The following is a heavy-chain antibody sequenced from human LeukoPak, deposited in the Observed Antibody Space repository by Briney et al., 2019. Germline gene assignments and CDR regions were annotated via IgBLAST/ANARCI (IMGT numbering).Heavy chain of an antibody. CDR1: GGSISSSTYF. CDR2: IYYSGST. V-gene: IGHV4-39*01. CDR3: ARRGLYDPLDY. Sequence: SETLSLTCTVSGGSISSSTYFWGWIRQPPGKGLEWIGSIYYSGSTDYNPSLKSRVTIYVDTSKNQFSLKLTSVTAADTAVYYCARRGLYDPLDYWGQGTLVTVSS. J-gene: IGHJ4*02. D-gene: IGHD3-3*01.